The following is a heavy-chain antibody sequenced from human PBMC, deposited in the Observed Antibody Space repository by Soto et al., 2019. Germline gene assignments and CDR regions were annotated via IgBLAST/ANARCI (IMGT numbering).Heavy chain of an antibody. V-gene: IGHV3-30*04. CDR2: ISAIGYNQ. CDR3: VRDTAEDCPSDTCYVPLQH. D-gene: IGHD2-15*01. CDR1: GFTFSTFA. Sequence: QVQLVESGGGVVQPGRSLRLSCAASGFTFSTFAIHWVRQAPGKGLEWVAAISAIGYNQFFGHSVKCRFNISRDNSWNTVDLQMNSVRVEDTALYYCVRDTAEDCPSDTCYVPLQHWGQGTLVTVSS. J-gene: IGHJ1*01.